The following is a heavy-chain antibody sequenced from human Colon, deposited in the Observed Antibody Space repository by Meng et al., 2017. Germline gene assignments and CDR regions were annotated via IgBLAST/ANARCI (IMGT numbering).Heavy chain of an antibody. V-gene: IGHV4-59*01. Sequence: SETLSLTSNVSGASIRSYYWGWIRQPPGKGLEWMGYMYNTGSSHYNPSLQIRVTISVDTSKNQLFMKLSSVTAADTAIYYCARERELLGSGLYDYWGRGTLVTVSS. J-gene: IGHJ4*02. CDR2: MYNTGSS. CDR3: ARERELLGSGLYDY. CDR1: GASIRSYY. D-gene: IGHD6-19*01.